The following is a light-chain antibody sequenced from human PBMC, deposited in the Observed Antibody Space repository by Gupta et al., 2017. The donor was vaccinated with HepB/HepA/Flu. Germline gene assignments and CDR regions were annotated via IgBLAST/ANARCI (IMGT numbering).Light chain of an antibody. CDR1: VSVSIN. J-gene: IGKJ4*01. CDR2: EAS. CDR3: RQRQRAPLT. Sequence: ETVVTQSPATLSLSPGERATLSCRASVSVSINVVWYQQKPGQASRLLIYEASNRATGIPTRFSGSGSGTDFTLTISRVEPEDVAVYYWRQRQRAPLTFGEGTKVEVK. V-gene: IGKV3-11*01.